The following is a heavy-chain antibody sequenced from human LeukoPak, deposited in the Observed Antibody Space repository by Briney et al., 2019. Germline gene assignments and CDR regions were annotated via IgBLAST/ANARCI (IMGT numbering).Heavy chain of an antibody. CDR3: ARARGYSGYDPTAGY. CDR1: GFTFSSYS. Sequence: GGSLRLSCAASGFTFSSYSMNWVRQAPGKGLEWVSSISSSSSYIYYADSVKGRFTISRDNAKNSLYLQMNSLRAEDTAVYYCARARGYSGYDPTAGYWGQGTLVTVSS. D-gene: IGHD5-12*01. V-gene: IGHV3-21*01. J-gene: IGHJ4*02. CDR2: ISSSSSYI.